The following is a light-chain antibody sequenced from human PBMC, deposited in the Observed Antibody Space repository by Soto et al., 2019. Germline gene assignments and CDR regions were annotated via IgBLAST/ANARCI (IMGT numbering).Light chain of an antibody. V-gene: IGKV1-9*01. J-gene: IGKJ5*01. CDR3: QQYNNYLIT. CDR2: AAS. Sequence: DIQMTQSPSILSASVGDRVTITCRASQGISSYLAWYQQKPGKAPKLLIYAASTLQSGVPSRFSGSGSGTEFTLTISSLQPDDFATYYCQQYNNYLITFGQGTRLEIK. CDR1: QGISSY.